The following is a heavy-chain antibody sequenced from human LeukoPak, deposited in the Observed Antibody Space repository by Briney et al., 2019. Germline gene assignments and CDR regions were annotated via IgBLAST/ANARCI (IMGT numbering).Heavy chain of an antibody. CDR3: ARLGWASGSYDYYYYYGMDV. CDR2: IIPIFGTA. D-gene: IGHD1-26*01. CDR1: GGTFSSYA. V-gene: IGHV1-69*05. J-gene: IGHJ6*02. Sequence: SVKVSCKASGGTFSSYAISWVRQAPGQGLEWMGGIIPIFGTANYAQKFQGRVTITRDTSASTAYMELSSLRSEDTAVYYCARLGWASGSYDYYYYYGMDVWGQGTTVTVSS.